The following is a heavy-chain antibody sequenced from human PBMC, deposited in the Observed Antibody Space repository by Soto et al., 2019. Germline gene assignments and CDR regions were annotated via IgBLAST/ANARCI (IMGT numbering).Heavy chain of an antibody. CDR3: ASPAAMVYYYGMDV. CDR2: IIPIFGTA. CDR1: GGTFSSYA. V-gene: IGHV1-69*13. Sequence: SVKVSCKASGGTFSSYAISWVRQAPGQGLEWMGGIIPIFGTANYAQKFQGRVTITADESTSTAYMELSSLRSEDTAVYYCASPAAMVYYYGMDVWGQGTTVTVSS. J-gene: IGHJ6*02. D-gene: IGHD2-2*01.